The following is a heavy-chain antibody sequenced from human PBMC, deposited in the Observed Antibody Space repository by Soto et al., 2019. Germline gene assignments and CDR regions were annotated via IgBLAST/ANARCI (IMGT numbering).Heavy chain of an antibody. Sequence: GGSLRLSCTASGFTFSSRAMNWVRQFPGRGLEWVSYISSSSNIDYADSVKGRFTVSRDNAKNSLYLEMNSLRAEDTAVYYCARESEDLTSNFDYWGQGTLVTVSS. CDR1: GFTFSSRA. CDR2: ISSSSNI. J-gene: IGHJ4*02. CDR3: ARESEDLTSNFDY. V-gene: IGHV3-48*04.